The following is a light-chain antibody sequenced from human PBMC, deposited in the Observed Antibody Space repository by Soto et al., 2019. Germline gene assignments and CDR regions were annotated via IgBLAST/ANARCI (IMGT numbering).Light chain of an antibody. Sequence: EIVMARSPATLSVSPWERATLSCRASQSVTSNLAWYEQRPGQAPRLLIYGASSRATGIPDRFSGSGSGTDFTLTISRLKSPDFPVYYCQKYNNWPPVTCGQGNKGDLK. CDR3: QKYNNWPPVT. CDR2: GAS. J-gene: IGKJ1*01. V-gene: IGKV3D-15*01. CDR1: QSVTSN.